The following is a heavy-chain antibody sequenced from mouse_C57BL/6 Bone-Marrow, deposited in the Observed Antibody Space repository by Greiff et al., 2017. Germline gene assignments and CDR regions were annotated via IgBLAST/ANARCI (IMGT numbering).Heavy chain of an antibody. CDR3: ARHERYYDYEGYFDY. CDR2: FYPGSGSI. D-gene: IGHD2-4*01. J-gene: IGHJ2*01. Sequence: QVQLQASGAELVKPGASVKLSCKASGYIFTEYTIHWVKQRSGQGLEWIGWFYPGSGSIKYNERFKDKATLTADKSSNTVYMELSRVTSEDSAVYFCARHERYYDYEGYFDYWGQGNNLTVTS. V-gene: IGHV1-62-2*01. CDR1: GYIFTEYT.